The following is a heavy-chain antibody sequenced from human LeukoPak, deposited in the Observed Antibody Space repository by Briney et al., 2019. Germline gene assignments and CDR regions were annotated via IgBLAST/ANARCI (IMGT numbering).Heavy chain of an antibody. V-gene: IGHV4-61*05. J-gene: IGHJ5*02. Sequence: SETLSLTCTVSGGSISSSSYYWGWIRQPPGKGLEWIGYIYYSGSTNYNPSLKSRVTISVDTSKNQFSLKLSSVTAADTAVYYCARRTNDPSNGFDPWGQGTLVTVSS. CDR3: ARRTNDPSNGFDP. CDR1: GGSISSSSYY. CDR2: IYYSGST.